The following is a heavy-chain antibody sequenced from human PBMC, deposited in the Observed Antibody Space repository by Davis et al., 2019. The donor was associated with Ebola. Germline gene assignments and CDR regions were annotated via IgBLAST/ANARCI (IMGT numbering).Heavy chain of an antibody. J-gene: IGHJ4*02. CDR2: IHYGGTT. CDR3: ARDRYSYGYGGDN. V-gene: IGHV4-59*01. CDR1: GGSFSGYY. D-gene: IGHD5-18*01. Sequence: MPSETLSLTCAVYGGSFSGYYWTWIRQPPGKELEWIGNIHYGGTTKYNTSLKSRVTISVDTSKNQFSLKLSSVTAADTAVYYCARDRYSYGYGGDNWGQGTLVTVSS.